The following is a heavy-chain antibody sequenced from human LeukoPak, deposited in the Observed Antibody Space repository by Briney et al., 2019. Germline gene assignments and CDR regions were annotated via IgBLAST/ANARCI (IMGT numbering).Heavy chain of an antibody. V-gene: IGHV3-9*01. CDR3: AKDNRGFGELLEYYFDY. J-gene: IGHJ4*02. CDR2: ISWNNGSI. CDR1: GFTFDDYA. D-gene: IGHD3-10*01. Sequence: GGSLRLSCAASGFTFDDYAMHWVRQAPGKGLEWVSGISWNNGSIGYADSVKGRFTISRDNAKNSLYLQMNSLRAEDTALYYCAKDNRGFGELLEYYFDYWGQGTLVTVSS.